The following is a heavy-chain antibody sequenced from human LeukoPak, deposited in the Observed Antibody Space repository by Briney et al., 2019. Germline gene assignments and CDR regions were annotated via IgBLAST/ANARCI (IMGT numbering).Heavy chain of an antibody. Sequence: GGSLRLSCAASGFTFTIHGMNWVRQAPGKGLQWVSSIGGSGDSTYYADSVKGRFTISRDKSKNTLYLQMNSLRAEDTAMYYCAKDVGSTIDTSGYYYRNRKGAFDIWGQGTMVTVSS. CDR3: AKDVGSTIDTSGYYYRNRKGAFDI. D-gene: IGHD3-22*01. CDR1: GFTFTIHG. V-gene: IGHV3-23*01. CDR2: IGGSGDST. J-gene: IGHJ3*02.